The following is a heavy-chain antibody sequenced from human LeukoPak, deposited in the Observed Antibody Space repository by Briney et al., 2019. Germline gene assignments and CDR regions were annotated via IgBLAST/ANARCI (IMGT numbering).Heavy chain of an antibody. CDR1: GGSFSGYY. Sequence: PSETLSLTCAVYGGSFSGYYWSRIRQPPGKGLEWIGEINHSGSTNYNPSLKSRVTISVDTSKNQFSLKLSSVTAADTAVYYCAIALYYDSSGYPPPTPFDYWGQGTLVTVSS. CDR2: INHSGST. CDR3: AIALYYDSSGYPPPTPFDY. D-gene: IGHD3-22*01. V-gene: IGHV4-34*01. J-gene: IGHJ4*02.